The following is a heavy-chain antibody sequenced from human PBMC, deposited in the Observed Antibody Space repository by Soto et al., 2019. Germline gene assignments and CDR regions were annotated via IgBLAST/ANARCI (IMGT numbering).Heavy chain of an antibody. CDR1: GGSISSSSYY. J-gene: IGHJ4*02. D-gene: IGHD3-9*01. V-gene: IGHV4-39*01. CDR2: IYYSGST. CDR3: ARHPDILTGYYRFYYFDY. Sequence: SETLSLTCTVSGGSISSSSYYWGWIRQPPGKGLEWIGSIYYSGSTYYNPSLKSRVTISVDTSKNQFSLKLSSVTAADTAVYYCARHPDILTGYYRFYYFDYWGQGTLVTVSS.